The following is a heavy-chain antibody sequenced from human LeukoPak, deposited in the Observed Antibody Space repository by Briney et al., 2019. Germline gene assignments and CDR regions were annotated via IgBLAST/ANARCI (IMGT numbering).Heavy chain of an antibody. V-gene: IGHV3-23*01. CDR2: ISGSGGST. CDR3: AKGPRASGWTYFDY. D-gene: IGHD6-19*01. J-gene: IGHJ4*02. CDR1: GFTFSSYA. Sequence: GGSLRLSCAASGFTFSSYAMSWVRQAPGKGLDWVSVISGSGGSTYSAESVKGRFTISRDNSKNTLYLQMNSLRVEDTAVYYCAKGPRASGWTYFDYWGQGTLVTVSS.